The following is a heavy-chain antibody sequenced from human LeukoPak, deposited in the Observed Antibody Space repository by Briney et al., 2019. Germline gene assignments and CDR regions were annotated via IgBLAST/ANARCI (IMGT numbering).Heavy chain of an antibody. CDR1: GGSISSYY. D-gene: IGHD6-19*01. Sequence: SETLSFTCTVSGGSISSYYWSWIRQPPGKGLEWIGYIYYSGSTNYNPSLKSRVTISVDTSKNQFSLKLSSVTAADTAVYYCARDGYSSGWYLSGYFDYWGQGTLVTVSS. CDR3: ARDGYSSGWYLSGYFDY. V-gene: IGHV4-59*01. J-gene: IGHJ4*02. CDR2: IYYSGST.